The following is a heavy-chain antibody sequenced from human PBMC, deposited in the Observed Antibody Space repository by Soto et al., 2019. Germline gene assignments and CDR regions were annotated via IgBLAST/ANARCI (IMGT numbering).Heavy chain of an antibody. J-gene: IGHJ4*02. CDR3: ASGRRGRRAVAGTFDY. D-gene: IGHD6-19*01. CDR2: IIPIFGTA. CDR1: GGTFSSYA. Sequence: SVKVSCKASGGTFSSYAISWVRQAPGQGLEWMGGIIPIFGTANYAQKFQGRVTITADESTSTAYMELSSLRSEDTAVYYCASGRRGRRAVAGTFDYWGQGTLVTVSS. V-gene: IGHV1-69*13.